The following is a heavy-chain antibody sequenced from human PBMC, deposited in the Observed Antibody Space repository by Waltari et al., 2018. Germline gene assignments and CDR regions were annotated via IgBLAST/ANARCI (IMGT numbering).Heavy chain of an antibody. CDR3: AREGGTSGYSGFFDT. CDR2: ISYDGFSK. Sequence: PLVESGGGVVQPGRSLRLSCAAPGYTFSNHILHWVRRTPGKGLEWVAAISYDGFSKYYADSVKGRFTIAADTSKTTVNLQLNSLTNEDTAVYYCAREGGTSGYSGFFDTWGPGTQVTVSS. D-gene: IGHD6-25*01. CDR1: GYTFSNHI. J-gene: IGHJ4*02. V-gene: IGHV3-30-3*01.